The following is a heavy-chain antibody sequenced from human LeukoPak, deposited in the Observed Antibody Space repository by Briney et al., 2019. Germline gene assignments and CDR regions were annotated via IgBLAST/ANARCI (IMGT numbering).Heavy chain of an antibody. Sequence: SVKVSCKASGGTFSSHAISWVRQAPGQGLEWMGGIIPIFGTANYAQKFQGRVTITADESTSTAYMELSSLRSEDTAVYYCARDPIVGATYYYYGMDVWGQGTTVTVSS. CDR2: IIPIFGTA. J-gene: IGHJ6*02. V-gene: IGHV1-69*13. CDR1: GGTFSSHA. CDR3: ARDPIVGATYYYYGMDV. D-gene: IGHD1-26*01.